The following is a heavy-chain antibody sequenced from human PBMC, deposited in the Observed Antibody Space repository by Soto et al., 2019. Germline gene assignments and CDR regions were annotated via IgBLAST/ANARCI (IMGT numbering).Heavy chain of an antibody. D-gene: IGHD2-21*02. CDR1: GFIFNNYG. CDR3: ARDFGRALCGSDRPPDY. J-gene: IGHJ4*02. V-gene: IGHV3-33*01. Sequence: GGSLRLSCAASGFIFNNYGIHWVRQAPGKGLEWLGNIWYDGNNKYYADSVKGRFSISRDASTNTVYLQMNSLSADDTAVYYCARDFGRALCGSDRPPDYWGQGTQVTVSS. CDR2: IWYDGNNK.